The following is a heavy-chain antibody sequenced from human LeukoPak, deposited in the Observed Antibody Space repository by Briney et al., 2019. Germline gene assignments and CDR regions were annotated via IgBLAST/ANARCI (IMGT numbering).Heavy chain of an antibody. CDR2: INPNSGGT. D-gene: IGHD3-10*01. J-gene: IGHJ6*03. Sequence: ASVKVSCKASGYTFTGYYMHWVRQAPGQGLEWMGWINPNSGGTNYAQKFQGRVTMTRDTSISTAYMELSRLRSDDTAVYYCARDLGGNTTVRGVIISGYMDVWGKGTTVTISS. V-gene: IGHV1-2*02. CDR1: GYTFTGYY. CDR3: ARDLGGNTTVRGVIISGYMDV.